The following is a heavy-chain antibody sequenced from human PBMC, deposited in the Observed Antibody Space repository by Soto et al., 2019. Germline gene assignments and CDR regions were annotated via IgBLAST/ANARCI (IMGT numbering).Heavy chain of an antibody. CDR2: ISAYNGNT. Sequence: QVQLVQSGGEVKKPGASVRVSCKASGYTFTSSDITWVRQAPGQGLEWMGWISAYNGNTIYAQKLQARVNMTTDTSTNTVYMEVSNLISGDTAVYFCARVGAPGQPPYNGFHPWGQGTLVTVSS. CDR1: GYTFTSSD. V-gene: IGHV1-18*04. CDR3: ARVGAPGQPPYNGFHP. D-gene: IGHD3-10*01. J-gene: IGHJ5*02.